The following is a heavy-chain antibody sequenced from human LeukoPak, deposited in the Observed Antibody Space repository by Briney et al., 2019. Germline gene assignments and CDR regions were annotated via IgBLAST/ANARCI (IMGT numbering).Heavy chain of an antibody. Sequence: GASVKVSCKASGYAFTSYAMHWVRQAPGQRLEWMGWINAGNGNTEYSQKFQGRVTITRDTSASTAYMELSSLRSEDTAVYYCARVGLPSGVYWGQGTLVTVSS. CDR1: GYAFTSYA. V-gene: IGHV1-3*01. CDR2: INAGNGNT. D-gene: IGHD2-8*01. CDR3: ARVGLPSGVY. J-gene: IGHJ4*02.